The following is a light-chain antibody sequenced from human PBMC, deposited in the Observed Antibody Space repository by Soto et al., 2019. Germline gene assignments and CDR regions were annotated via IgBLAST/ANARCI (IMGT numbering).Light chain of an antibody. J-gene: IGKJ5*01. CDR1: QSVSSF. V-gene: IGKV3-11*01. CDR3: QQRSNWPIT. Sequence: ETVLTQAPSAXSXXPXXXXXXXXRASQSVSSFLAWYQQKPGQAPRLLIYGASSRATGIPDRFSGSGSGTDFTLTISRLEPEDFALYYCQQRSNWPITFGQGTRLENK. CDR2: GAS.